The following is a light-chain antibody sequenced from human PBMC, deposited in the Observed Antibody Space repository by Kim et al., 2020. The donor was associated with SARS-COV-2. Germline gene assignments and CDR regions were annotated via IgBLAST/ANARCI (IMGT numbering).Light chain of an antibody. Sequence: QKVTVSYSGINSNMENNYVSWYHQPQGTAPKLLIYDNNKRPSVIPDRFSGSKSGTSATLGITGLQTGDEADYYCGTWDSSLSAVVFGGGTQLTVL. CDR3: GTWDSSLSAVV. CDR2: DNN. J-gene: IGLJ2*01. CDR1: NSNMENNY. V-gene: IGLV1-51*01.